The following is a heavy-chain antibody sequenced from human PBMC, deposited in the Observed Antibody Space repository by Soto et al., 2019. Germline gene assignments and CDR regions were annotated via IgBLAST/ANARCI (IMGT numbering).Heavy chain of an antibody. D-gene: IGHD3-3*01. CDR3: VRDHHDYDFWSGNPRGYFDL. CDR1: GFTLSNFW. V-gene: IGHV3-74*01. J-gene: IGHJ2*01. CDR2: INDDGSRT. Sequence: PGGSLRLSCAASGFTLSNFWMHWVRQVPGKGLVWVSRINDDGSRTKYADSVEGRLTISRDTAKNTLYLQMDSLRVEDTAVYYCVRDHHDYDFWSGNPRGYFDLSGRGTLVTVYS.